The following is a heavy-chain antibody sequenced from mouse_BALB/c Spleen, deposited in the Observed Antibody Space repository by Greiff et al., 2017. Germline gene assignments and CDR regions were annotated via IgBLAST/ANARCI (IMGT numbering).Heavy chain of an antibody. J-gene: IGHJ1*01. Sequence: EVMLVESGPGLVKPSQSLSLTCTVTGYSITSDYAWNWIRQFPGNKLEWMGYISYSGSTSYNPSLKSRISITRDTSKNQFFLQLNSVTTEDTATYYCARSDGNYRDWYFDVWGAGTTVTVSS. V-gene: IGHV3-2*02. CDR2: ISYSGST. D-gene: IGHD2-1*01. CDR3: ARSDGNYRDWYFDV. CDR1: GYSITSDYA.